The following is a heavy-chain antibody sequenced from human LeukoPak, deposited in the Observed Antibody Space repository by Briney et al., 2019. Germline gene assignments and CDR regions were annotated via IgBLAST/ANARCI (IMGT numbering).Heavy chain of an antibody. Sequence: PGGSLRLSCAASGFTFSSYAMSWVRQAPGKGLEWVSAISGSGGSTYYADSVKGRFTISRDNAKNTLYLQMNSLRAEDTAIYYCVRGIEVAGTFSWFDPWGQGTLVTVSS. CDR1: GFTFSSYA. CDR2: ISGSGGST. J-gene: IGHJ5*02. CDR3: VRGIEVAGTFSWFDP. V-gene: IGHV3-23*01. D-gene: IGHD6-19*01.